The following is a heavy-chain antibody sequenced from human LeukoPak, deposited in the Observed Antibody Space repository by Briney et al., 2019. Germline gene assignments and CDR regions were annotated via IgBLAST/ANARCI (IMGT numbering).Heavy chain of an antibody. V-gene: IGHV1-8*01. CDR2: MNPNSGNT. J-gene: IGHJ6*02. CDR3: ARVEWELLYYYGMDV. CDR1: GYTFTSYD. Sequence: ASVKVSCKASGYTFTSYDINWVRQATGQGLELMGWMNPNSGNTGYAQKFQGRVTMTRNTSISTAYMELSSLRSEDTAVYYCARVEWELLYYYGMDVWGQGTTVTVSS. D-gene: IGHD1-26*01.